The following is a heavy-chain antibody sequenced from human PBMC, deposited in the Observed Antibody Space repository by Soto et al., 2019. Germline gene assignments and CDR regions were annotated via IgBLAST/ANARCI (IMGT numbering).Heavy chain of an antibody. V-gene: IGHV3-74*01. CDR1: GFTFSSYW. CDR2: INSDGSTT. J-gene: IGHJ4*02. CDR3: ARVAVTQYHFDY. D-gene: IGHD2-21*02. Sequence: EVQLVESGGGLVQPGGSLRLSYAASGFTFSSYWMHWVRQTPGKGLVWVSRINSDGSTTSYADSVKGRFTISRDNTKNTLFLQMNSLRAEDTAVYYCARVAVTQYHFDYWGQGTLVTVSS.